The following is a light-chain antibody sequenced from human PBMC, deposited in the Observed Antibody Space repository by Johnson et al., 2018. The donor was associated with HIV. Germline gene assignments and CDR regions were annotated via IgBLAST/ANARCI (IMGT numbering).Light chain of an antibody. CDR3: GTWDSSLSVYV. V-gene: IGLV1-51*02. J-gene: IGLJ1*01. CDR1: SSNIGNNY. CDR2: ENN. Sequence: QSVLTQPPSVSAAPGQKVTISCSGSSSNIGNNYVSWYQQLPGTAPKLLIYENNKRPSGIPDRFSGSKSGTSVTLGITVLQTGDEADYYCGTWDSSLSVYVFGTGTKVTVL.